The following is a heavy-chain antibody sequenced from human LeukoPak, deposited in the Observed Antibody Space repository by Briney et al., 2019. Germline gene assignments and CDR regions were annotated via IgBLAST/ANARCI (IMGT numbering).Heavy chain of an antibody. CDR2: ITPDGSDT. V-gene: IGHV3-74*03. J-gene: IGHJ4*02. CDR1: GVTFSGHW. Sequence: GGSLRLSCVASGVTFSGHWMHWVRQVPGKGLVAVSRITPDGSDTAYADSVKGRFTISRDNAKNTLYLEMNSLTAEDTALYFCTRSGYSNGYDYWGQGTLVTVSS. CDR3: TRSGYSNGYDY. D-gene: IGHD6-19*01.